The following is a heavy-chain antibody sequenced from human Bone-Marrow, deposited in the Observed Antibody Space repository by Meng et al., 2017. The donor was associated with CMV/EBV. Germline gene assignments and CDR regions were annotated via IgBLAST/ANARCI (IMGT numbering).Heavy chain of an antibody. CDR3: ARETRGLITMVRGVIITGNWFDP. J-gene: IGHJ5*02. D-gene: IGHD3-10*01. CDR2: IYDSGST. V-gene: IGHV4-39*06. Sequence: GGGSREAPGKGLEWSGSIYDSGSTYYNPSLKSRVTISVDTSKNQFALKLSAVTAADTAVYYCARETRGLITMVRGVIITGNWFDPWGQGTLVTVSS.